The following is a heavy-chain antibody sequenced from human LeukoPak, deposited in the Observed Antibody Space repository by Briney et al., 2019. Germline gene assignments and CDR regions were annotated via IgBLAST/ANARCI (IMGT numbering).Heavy chain of an antibody. CDR3: ARVGGGYDSGGNNWFDP. D-gene: IGHD5-12*01. J-gene: IGHJ5*02. CDR1: GGTFSSYA. V-gene: IGHV1-18*01. Sequence: AASVKVSCKASGGTFSSYAISWVRQAPGQGLEWMGWISAYNGNTNYAQKLQGRVTMTTDTSTSTAYMELRSLRSDDTAVYYCARVGGGYDSGGNNWFDPWGQGTLVTVSS. CDR2: ISAYNGNT.